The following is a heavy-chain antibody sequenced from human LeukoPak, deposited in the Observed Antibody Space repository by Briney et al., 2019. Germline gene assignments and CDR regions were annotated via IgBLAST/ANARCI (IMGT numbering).Heavy chain of an antibody. Sequence: PSQTLSLTCAVSGGSISSGGYSWSWIRQLPGKDLEWIGYIYHSGSTYHNPSLKSRVTISVDRSKNQFSLKLSSVTAADTAVYFCAVLQSHRPLDYWGQGTLVTVSS. D-gene: IGHD2/OR15-2a*01. CDR1: GGSISSGGYS. CDR3: AVLQSHRPLDY. V-gene: IGHV4-30-2*01. J-gene: IGHJ4*02. CDR2: IYHSGST.